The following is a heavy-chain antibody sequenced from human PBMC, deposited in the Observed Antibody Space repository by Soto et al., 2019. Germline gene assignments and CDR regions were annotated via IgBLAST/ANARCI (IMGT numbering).Heavy chain of an antibody. CDR3: ARGELLWDY. Sequence: ASVKVSCKASGYTFTTYGMHWVRQAPGQRLEWMGWINAGNGNRKYSQKFQGRVTITRDTSASTAYMELSSLRSEDTAVYYCARGELLWDYWGQGTLVTVSS. CDR2: INAGNGNR. D-gene: IGHD3-10*01. V-gene: IGHV1-3*01. CDR1: GYTFTTYG. J-gene: IGHJ4*02.